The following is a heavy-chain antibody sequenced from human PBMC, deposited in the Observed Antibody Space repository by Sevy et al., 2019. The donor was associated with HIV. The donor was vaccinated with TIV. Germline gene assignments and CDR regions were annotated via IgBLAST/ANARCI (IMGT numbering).Heavy chain of an antibody. CDR2: IYHTGNT. J-gene: IGHJ3*02. CDR1: GVSISSGAYS. D-gene: IGHD4-17*01. Sequence: SETLSLTCAVSGVSISSGAYSWNWIRQPPGKGLEWIGYIYHTGNTYYNPSLKSRITISLDRSKNQFSPMLSSVTAADTAVYCCARDGGTMTTPGSFDIWGQGTMVTVSS. CDR3: ARDGGTMTTPGSFDI. V-gene: IGHV4-30-2*01.